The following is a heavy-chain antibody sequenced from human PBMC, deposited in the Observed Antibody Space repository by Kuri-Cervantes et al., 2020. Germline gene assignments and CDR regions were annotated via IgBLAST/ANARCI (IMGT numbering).Heavy chain of an antibody. V-gene: IGHV3-74*01. CDR1: GLTISSDW. J-gene: IGHJ5*02. Sequence: GESLKISCAASGLTISSDWMHWVRQVPGKGLVWVSRINSDGSSTSYADSVKGRFTISRDNAKNTLYLQMNSLRAEDTAVYYCARERRAGTPGWFDPWGQGTLVTVSS. CDR3: ARERRAGTPGWFDP. D-gene: IGHD6-13*01. CDR2: INSDGSST.